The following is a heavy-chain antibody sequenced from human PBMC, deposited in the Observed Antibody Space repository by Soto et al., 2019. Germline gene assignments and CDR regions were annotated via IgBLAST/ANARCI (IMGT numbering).Heavy chain of an antibody. D-gene: IGHD3-16*01. J-gene: IGHJ4*02. V-gene: IGHV4-59*01. CDR2: VHDSGSS. CDR1: GASLRGSA. Sequence: QVQLHESGPGLVKPSETLSLTCTVSGASLRGSAWTWIRQPAGKGLEWIGFVHDSGSSNSNPSLRSRVNRSLETAKNAVSLRLTDVTAADTARYYCARVPLPDGWGQWIQMFFDFWFRGTLVKVSS. CDR3: ARVPLPDGWGQWIQMFFDF.